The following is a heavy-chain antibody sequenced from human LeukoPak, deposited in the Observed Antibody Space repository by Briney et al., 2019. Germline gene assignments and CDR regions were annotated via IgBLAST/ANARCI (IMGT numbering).Heavy chain of an antibody. J-gene: IGHJ4*02. CDR2: IAGSDTTT. CDR3: TTLGYHLDS. D-gene: IGHD3-16*02. V-gene: IGHV3-48*03. CDR1: GFAISAYE. Sequence: PGGSLRLSCLASGFAISAYEMNWVRQAPGKGLEWVSYIAGSDTTTYYADSVKGRFTISRDNAKNSLYLQMNSLRVEDTALYYCTTLGYHLDSWGQGTLVTVSS.